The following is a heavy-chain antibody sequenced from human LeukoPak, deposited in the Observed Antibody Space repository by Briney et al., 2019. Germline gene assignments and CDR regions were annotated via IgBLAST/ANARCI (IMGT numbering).Heavy chain of an antibody. CDR1: GYTFTSYG. J-gene: IGHJ5*02. D-gene: IGHD3-22*01. Sequence: GASVKVSCKASGYTFTSYGISWVRQAPGQGLEWMGWINPNSGGTNYAQKFQGRVTMTRDTSISTAYMELSRLRSDDTAVYYCARDGGRHAMIVVVNWFDPWGQGTLVTVSS. CDR2: INPNSGGT. CDR3: ARDGGRHAMIVVVNWFDP. V-gene: IGHV1-2*02.